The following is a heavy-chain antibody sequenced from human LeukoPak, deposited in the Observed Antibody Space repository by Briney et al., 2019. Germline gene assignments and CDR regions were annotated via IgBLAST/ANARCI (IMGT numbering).Heavy chain of an antibody. V-gene: IGHV1-8*02. Sequence: ASVKVSCKASGYTFTSYDINWVRQATGQGLEWMGWMNPNSGSTSYAQKFQGRVTMTRDTSTSTVYMELSSLRSEDTAVYYCAREDGGDRPAGGFDPWGQGTLVTVSS. CDR3: AREDGGDRPAGGFDP. CDR2: MNPNSGST. J-gene: IGHJ5*02. D-gene: IGHD2-21*02. CDR1: GYTFTSYD.